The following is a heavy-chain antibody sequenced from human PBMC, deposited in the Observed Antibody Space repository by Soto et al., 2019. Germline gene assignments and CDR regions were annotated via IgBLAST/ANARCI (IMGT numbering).Heavy chain of an antibody. V-gene: IGHV1-3*01. D-gene: IGHD1-26*01. Sequence: GASVKVSCKASGYTFTNYAIHWVRQAPGQRLEWMGWIHAGNGNTKYSQTFQGRVTITRDTSASTAYMELSSLSSDDTSVYYCARAPRSSGNYYYARDVWGQGTTVTVSS. CDR1: GYTFTNYA. J-gene: IGHJ6*02. CDR2: IHAGNGNT. CDR3: ARAPRSSGNYYYARDV.